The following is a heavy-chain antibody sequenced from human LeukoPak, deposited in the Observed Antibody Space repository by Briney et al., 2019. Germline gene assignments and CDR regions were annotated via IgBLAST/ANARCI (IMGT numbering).Heavy chain of an antibody. Sequence: SETLSLTCTVSGGSISSYYWTWIRQPPGKGLEWIGSIYYSGSTNYNPSLKSRVTISVETSKNQFSLKLSSVTAADTAVYYCARVWGGRFSSDYWGQGTLVTVSS. CDR1: GGSISSYY. CDR3: ARVWGGRFSSDY. J-gene: IGHJ4*02. CDR2: IYYSGST. V-gene: IGHV4-59*01. D-gene: IGHD3-16*01.